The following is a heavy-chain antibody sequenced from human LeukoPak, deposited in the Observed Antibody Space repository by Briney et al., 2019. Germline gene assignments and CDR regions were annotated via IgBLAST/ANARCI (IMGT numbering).Heavy chain of an antibody. V-gene: IGHV3-30*03. CDR1: GFTFSNYG. D-gene: IGHD4-23*01. CDR2: ISYDGNDE. CDR3: VRGNDYGGPHY. J-gene: IGHJ4*02. Sequence: GGSLRLSCVASGFTFSNYGMHWVRQAPGKGLEWVTTISYDGNDEYYADSVKGRFTISRDNGKNTLFLQMNSLRAEDAAVYYCVRGNDYGGPHYWGQGTLVTVSS.